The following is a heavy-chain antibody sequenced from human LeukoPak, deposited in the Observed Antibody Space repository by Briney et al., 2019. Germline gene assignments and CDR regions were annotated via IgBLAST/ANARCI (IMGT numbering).Heavy chain of an antibody. Sequence: SETLSLTCTVSGGSISSYYWSWIRQPPGKGLEWIGYIYYSGSTNYNPSLKSRVTISVDTSKNQFSLKLSSVTAADTAVYYCARRGYSRYYYYGMDVWGQGTTVTVSS. CDR3: ARRGYSRYYYYGMDV. J-gene: IGHJ6*02. V-gene: IGHV4-59*08. CDR1: GGSISSYY. CDR2: IYYSGST. D-gene: IGHD5-18*01.